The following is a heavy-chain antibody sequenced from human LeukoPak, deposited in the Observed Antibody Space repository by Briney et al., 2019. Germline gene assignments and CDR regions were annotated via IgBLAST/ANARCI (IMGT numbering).Heavy chain of an antibody. CDR1: GGSISSYY. V-gene: IGHV4-59*01. CDR3: ARTRLTTVTTPFDY. J-gene: IGHJ4*02. CDR2: IYYSGST. D-gene: IGHD4-11*01. Sequence: SETLSLTCTVSGGSISSYYWSWLRQPPGKGLEWIGYIYYSGSTNYNPPLKSRVTISVDTSKNQFSLKLSSVTAADTAVYYCARTRLTTVTTPFDYWGQGTLVTVSS.